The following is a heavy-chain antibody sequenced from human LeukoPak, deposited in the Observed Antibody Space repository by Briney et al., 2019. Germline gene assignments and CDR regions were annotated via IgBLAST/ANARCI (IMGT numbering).Heavy chain of an antibody. Sequence: GGSLRLSCAASGFTFSSYWMSWVRQAPGKGPEGVANIKKDGSDKYYVDSVKGRFTISRDNAKNSLYLQMNSLRAEDTAVYYCGRGVTSDYWGQGTLVTVSS. V-gene: IGHV3-7*03. CDR2: IKKDGSDK. D-gene: IGHD5-18*01. J-gene: IGHJ4*02. CDR3: GRGVTSDY. CDR1: GFTFSSYW.